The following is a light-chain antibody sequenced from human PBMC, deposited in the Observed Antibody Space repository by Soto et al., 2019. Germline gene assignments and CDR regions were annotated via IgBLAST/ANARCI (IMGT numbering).Light chain of an antibody. V-gene: IGKV1-33*01. CDR2: DAS. CDR1: QDISKF. CDR3: QQYQHDNALT. Sequence: DIQMTQSPSSLSASIGDRVTITCQASQDISKFLDWYQYKPGKAPRLLIFDASYLEAGVPSRFSGSGSGTHFTFTISSLQSEDIATYYCQQYQHDNALTFGGGTKVEIK. J-gene: IGKJ4*01.